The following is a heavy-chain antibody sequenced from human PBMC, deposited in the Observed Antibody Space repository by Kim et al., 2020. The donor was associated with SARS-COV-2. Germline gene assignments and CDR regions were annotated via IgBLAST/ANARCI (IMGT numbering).Heavy chain of an antibody. J-gene: IGHJ1*01. V-gene: IGHV3-33*01. CDR3: TSNIAVAGGLYFQH. D-gene: IGHD6-19*01. CDR1: GFDFSSYA. Sequence: GGSLRLSCAASGFDFSSYAMHWVRQAPGKGLEWVAVIWYDGSNEYFADSVKGRFTISRDNSKNTLFLQMNSLRAEDTAVYYCTSNIAVAGGLYFQHWGQGTLVTVSS. CDR2: IWYDGSNE.